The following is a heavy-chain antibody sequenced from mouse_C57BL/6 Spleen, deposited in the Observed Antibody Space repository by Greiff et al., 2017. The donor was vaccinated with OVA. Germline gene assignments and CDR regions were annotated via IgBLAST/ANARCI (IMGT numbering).Heavy chain of an antibody. V-gene: IGHV5-16*01. J-gene: IGHJ3*01. D-gene: IGHD2-5*01. Sequence: EVKVEESEGGLVQPGSSMKLSCTASGFTFSDYYMAWVRQVPEKGLEWVANINYDGSSTYYLDSLKSRFIISRDNAKNILYLQMSSLKSEDTATYYCARAYYSNYVWCAYWGQGTLVTVSA. CDR3: ARAYYSNYVWCAY. CDR1: GFTFSDYY. CDR2: INYDGSST.